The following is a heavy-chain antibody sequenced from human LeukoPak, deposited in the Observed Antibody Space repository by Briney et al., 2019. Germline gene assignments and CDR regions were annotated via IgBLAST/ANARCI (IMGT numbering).Heavy chain of an antibody. J-gene: IGHJ4*02. CDR3: ARDIGYSKGFFDY. CDR1: GFTVSSNY. D-gene: IGHD5-12*01. Sequence: PGGSLRLSCAASGFTVSSNYMSWVRQAPGKGLEWVSVIYSGGSTYSADSVRGRFTISRDNSKNTLYLQMNSLRAEDTAVYYCARDIGYSKGFFDYWGQGTLSPSPQ. CDR2: IYSGGST. V-gene: IGHV3-53*01.